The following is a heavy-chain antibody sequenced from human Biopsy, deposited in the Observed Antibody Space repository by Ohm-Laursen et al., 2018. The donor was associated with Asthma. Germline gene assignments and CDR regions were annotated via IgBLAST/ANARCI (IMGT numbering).Heavy chain of an antibody. Sequence: DPLSLPCAVSCGSMTPTSPYWGWNRQAPGKGLEWFWYISSGGKTSYNPSLKNRVTLSRDTSKNQFSLGLTSVTAADTAVYFCARRITIFGVVQKDHGMDAWGQGTTVIVSS. V-gene: IGHV4-39*01. CDR2: ISSGGKT. J-gene: IGHJ6*02. CDR1: CGSMTPTSPY. D-gene: IGHD3-3*01. CDR3: ARRITIFGVVQKDHGMDA.